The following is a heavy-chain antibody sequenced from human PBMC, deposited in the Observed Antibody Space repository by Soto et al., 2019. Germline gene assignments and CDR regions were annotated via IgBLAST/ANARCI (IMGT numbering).Heavy chain of an antibody. CDR1: GFTFSSYA. CDR3: AKDTHGDYLFDY. CDR2: ISGSGGST. V-gene: IGHV3-23*01. Sequence: EVQLLESGGGLVQPGGSLRLSCAASGFTFSSYAMSWVRQAPGKGLEWVSAISGSGGSTYYADSVKGRFTISRDNSKNTLYLHMNSLRDEDTAVYYCAKDTHGDYLFDYWGQGTLVTVSS. D-gene: IGHD4-17*01. J-gene: IGHJ4*02.